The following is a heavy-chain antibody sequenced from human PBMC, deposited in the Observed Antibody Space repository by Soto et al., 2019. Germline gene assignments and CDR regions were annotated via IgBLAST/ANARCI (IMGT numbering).Heavy chain of an antibody. CDR2: INHSGST. D-gene: IGHD1-26*01. CDR1: GGSSSGYY. J-gene: IGHJ4*02. V-gene: IGHV4-34*01. CDR3: AREAGGSGSYLNY. Sequence: KASETLSLTCAVYGGSSSGYYWSWIRQPPGKGLEWIGEINHSGSTNYNPSLKSRVTISVDTSKNQFSLKLSSVTAADTAVYYCAREAGGSGSYLNYWGQGTLVTVSS.